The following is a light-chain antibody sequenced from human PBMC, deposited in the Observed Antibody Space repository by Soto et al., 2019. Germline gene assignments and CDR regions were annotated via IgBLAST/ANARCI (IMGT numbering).Light chain of an antibody. V-gene: IGKV1-27*01. Sequence: DIQMTQSPSSLSASVGDRVTNTCRASQGITNYLAWYQQKPGKVPKLLIYAASTLQSGVPSRFSGSGSGTDFSFTISSLQPEDVATYYCQKSNSAPWTFGQGTKVEIK. CDR1: QGITNY. J-gene: IGKJ1*01. CDR2: AAS. CDR3: QKSNSAPWT.